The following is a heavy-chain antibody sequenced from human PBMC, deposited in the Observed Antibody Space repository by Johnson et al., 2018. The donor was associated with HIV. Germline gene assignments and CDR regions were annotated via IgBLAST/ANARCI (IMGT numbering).Heavy chain of an antibody. J-gene: IGHJ3*02. CDR1: GFTVSSYY. Sequence: EQLVESGGGLVKPGGSLRLSCAASGFTVSSYYMTWVRQAPGKGLEWISVLFSGGTTYYGDSVKGRFTISRDNSKNTLYLQMNSLRAEDTAVYYCATLEYSSSPGGYGAFDIWGQGTMVTVSS. D-gene: IGHD6-6*01. CDR3: ATLEYSSSPGGYGAFDI. CDR2: LFSGGTT. V-gene: IGHV3-66*01.